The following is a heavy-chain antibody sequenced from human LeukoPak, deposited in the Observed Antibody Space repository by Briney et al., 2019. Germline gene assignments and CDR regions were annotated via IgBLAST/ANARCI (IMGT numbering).Heavy chain of an antibody. CDR3: ARGLGDFWSGYYRKYYFDY. CDR1: GYTFTGYY. D-gene: IGHD3-3*01. J-gene: IGHJ4*02. V-gene: IGHV1-2*02. Sequence: GASVKVSCKASGYTFTGYYMHWVRQAPGQGLEWMGWINPNSGGTNYAQKFQGRVTMTRDTSISTAYMELSRLRSDDTAVYYCARGLGDFWSGYYRKYYFDYWGQGTLVTVSS. CDR2: INPNSGGT.